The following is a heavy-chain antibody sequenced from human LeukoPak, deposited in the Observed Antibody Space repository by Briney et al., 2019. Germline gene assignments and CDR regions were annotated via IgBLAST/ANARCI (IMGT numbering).Heavy chain of an antibody. V-gene: IGHV3-15*01. D-gene: IGHD3-22*01. CDR3: TTDSSGYYYCYYGMDV. J-gene: IGHJ6*02. CDR2: IKSKTDGGTT. Sequence: GGSLRLSCAASGFTFSNAWMSWVRQAPGKGLEWVGRIKSKTDGGTTDYAAPVKGRFTISRDDAKNTLYLQMNSLKTEDTAVYYCTTDSSGYYYCYYGMDVWGQGTTVTVSS. CDR1: GFTFSNAW.